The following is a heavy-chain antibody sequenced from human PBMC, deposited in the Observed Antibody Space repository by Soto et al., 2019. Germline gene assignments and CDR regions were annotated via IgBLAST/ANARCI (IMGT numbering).Heavy chain of an antibody. CDR2: IYYSGST. Sequence: QLQLQESGPGLVKPSETLSLTCTVSGGSISSSSYYWGWIRQPPGKGLEWIGSIYYSGSTYYNPSLKSRVTISVATAKNKFSLKLSSVTAADTAVYYCARGVVVPAAPGDNWFDPWGQGTLVTVSS. J-gene: IGHJ5*02. V-gene: IGHV4-39*01. CDR3: ARGVVVPAAPGDNWFDP. CDR1: GGSISSSSYY. D-gene: IGHD2-2*01.